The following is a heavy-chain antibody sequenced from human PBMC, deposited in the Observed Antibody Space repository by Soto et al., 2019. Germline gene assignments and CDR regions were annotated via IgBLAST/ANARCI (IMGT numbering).Heavy chain of an antibody. Sequence: QVQLQESGPGLVKPSETLSLTCTVSGGSLTSYYWIWIRQPPGKGLEWIGSIHNSGSTNYNPSLKGRVTISLDTPKNQSSLKVTSVTAADTAMYYCARGYCSSSSCYEFDHWGQGSLVTVSS. V-gene: IGHV4-59*01. CDR2: IHNSGST. J-gene: IGHJ4*02. D-gene: IGHD2-2*01. CDR1: GGSLTSYY. CDR3: ARGYCSSSSCYEFDH.